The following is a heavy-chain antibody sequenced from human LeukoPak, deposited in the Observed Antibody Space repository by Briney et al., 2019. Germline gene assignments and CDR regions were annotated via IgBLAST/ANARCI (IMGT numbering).Heavy chain of an antibody. CDR2: IIPIFRTP. Sequence: ASVKVSCKASGGTSSTYTITWVRQAPGQGLEWMGGIIPIFRTPNYAQKFQGRVTITTDESTSTAYMELSSLKSDDTAICYCARVDRYYFYLDVWGKGTTVTVSS. J-gene: IGHJ6*03. CDR1: GGTSSTYT. V-gene: IGHV1-69*05. CDR3: ARVDRYYFYLDV.